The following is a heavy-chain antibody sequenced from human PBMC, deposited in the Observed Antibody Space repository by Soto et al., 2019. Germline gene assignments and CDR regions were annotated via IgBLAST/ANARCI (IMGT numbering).Heavy chain of an antibody. Sequence: SETLSLPCTACGASISVYCGSWIRNSAGKGLEWIGRIYATGTTDYTASLKSRVMMSVDTSKKQFSLKLRSVTAADTAVYYCVRDGTKTLRDWFDPWGQGISVTVSS. J-gene: IGHJ5*02. CDR1: GASISVYC. D-gene: IGHD1-1*01. CDR3: VRDGTKTLRDWFDP. CDR2: IYATGTT. V-gene: IGHV4-4*07.